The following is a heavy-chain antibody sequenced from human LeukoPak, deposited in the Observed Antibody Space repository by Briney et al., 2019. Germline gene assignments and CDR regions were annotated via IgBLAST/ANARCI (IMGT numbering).Heavy chain of an antibody. CDR1: GGSISSSSYY. CDR3: ASVVPAASFDY. Sequence: SETLSLTCTVSGGSISSSSYYWGWIRQPPGKGLEWIGSIYYSGSTYYNPSLKSRVTISVDTSKNQFSLKLSSVTAADTAVYYCASVVPAASFDYWGQGTLVTVSS. CDR2: IYYSGST. V-gene: IGHV4-39*07. J-gene: IGHJ4*02. D-gene: IGHD2-2*01.